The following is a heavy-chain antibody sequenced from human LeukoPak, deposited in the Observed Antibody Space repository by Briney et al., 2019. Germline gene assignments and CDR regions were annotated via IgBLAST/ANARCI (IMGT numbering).Heavy chain of an antibody. CDR1: GFTFSDYY. Sequence: GGSLRLSCAASGFTFSDYYMRWIRQAPGKGLEWVSHISSSGSSIYYADSVKGRFTISRDNAKNSLYLQMNSLRAEDTAVYYCAELGITMIGGVWGKGTTVTISS. D-gene: IGHD3-10*02. CDR2: ISSSGSSI. J-gene: IGHJ6*04. CDR3: AELGITMIGGV. V-gene: IGHV3-11*04.